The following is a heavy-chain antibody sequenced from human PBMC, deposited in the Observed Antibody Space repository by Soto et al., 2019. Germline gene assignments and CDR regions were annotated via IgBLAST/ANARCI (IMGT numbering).Heavy chain of an antibody. Sequence: GGSLRLSCAASGFTFSSYAMSWVRQAPGKGLEWVSAISGSGGSTYYADSVKGRFTISRDNSKNTLYLQMNSLRAEDTAVYYCAKYLVVEDIVVVPAAMDAFDIWGQGTMVTVSS. J-gene: IGHJ3*02. CDR1: GFTFSSYA. D-gene: IGHD2-2*01. CDR2: ISGSGGST. V-gene: IGHV3-23*01. CDR3: AKYLVVEDIVVVPAAMDAFDI.